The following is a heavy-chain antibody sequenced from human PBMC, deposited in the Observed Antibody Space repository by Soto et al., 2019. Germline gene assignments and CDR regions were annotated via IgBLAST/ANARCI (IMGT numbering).Heavy chain of an antibody. V-gene: IGHV1-69*13. CDR2: IIPIFGTA. CDR1: GGTFSSYA. D-gene: IGHD3-10*01. J-gene: IGHJ5*02. CDR3: ASSGAITMVRGIPRQGWFDP. Sequence: ASVKVSCKASGGTFSSYAISWVRQAPGQGLEWMGGIIPIFGTANYAQKFQGRVTITADESTSTAYMELSSLRSEDTAVYYCASSGAITMVRGIPRQGWFDPWGQGTLVTVS.